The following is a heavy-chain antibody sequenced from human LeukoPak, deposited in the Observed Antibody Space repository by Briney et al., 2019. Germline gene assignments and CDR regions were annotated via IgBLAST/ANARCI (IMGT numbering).Heavy chain of an antibody. CDR3: ARRWSGNHPYHF. CDR1: GDSVRASSYH. D-gene: IGHD3-3*01. V-gene: IGHV4-39*01. J-gene: IGHJ4*02. Sequence: MSSETLSLTCIVSGDSVRASSYHWGWIRQSHGRGLEWIGDVYYNGNTYYNPSLERRVTIFLDKSKNQFSLQLSAVTAADTAVYYCARRWSGNHPYHFWGRGALVSVSS. CDR2: VYYNGNT.